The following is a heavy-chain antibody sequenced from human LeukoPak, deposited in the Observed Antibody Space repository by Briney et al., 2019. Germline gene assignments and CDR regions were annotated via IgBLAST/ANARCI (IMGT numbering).Heavy chain of an antibody. CDR2: MNPNSGNT. CDR1: GYTFTSYD. D-gene: IGHD6-19*01. Sequence: ASVKVSCKASGYTFTSYDINWVRQATGQGLEWMGWMNPNSGNTGYAQKFQGRVTMTRNTSISTAYMELSSLRSEDTAVYYCVRGLFPSDSSGLYGHNYYYYGMDVWGQGTTVTVSS. J-gene: IGHJ6*02. V-gene: IGHV1-8*01. CDR3: VRGLFPSDSSGLYGHNYYYYGMDV.